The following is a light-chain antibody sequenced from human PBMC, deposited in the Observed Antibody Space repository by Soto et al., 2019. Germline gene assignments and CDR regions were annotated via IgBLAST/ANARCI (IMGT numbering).Light chain of an antibody. Sequence: QSVLTQPPSVSGAPGQRVTIPCTGSSSNIGAGYDVHWFQQLPGTAPKLLIYGHSNRPSGVPDRFSGSKSGTSASLAITGLQAEDEADYYCQSYDGRLSGWVFGGGTKVTVL. CDR2: GHS. V-gene: IGLV1-40*01. CDR1: SSNIGAGYD. J-gene: IGLJ3*02. CDR3: QSYDGRLSGWV.